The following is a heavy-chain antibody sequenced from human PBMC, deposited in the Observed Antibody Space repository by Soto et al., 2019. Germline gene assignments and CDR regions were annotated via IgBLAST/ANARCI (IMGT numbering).Heavy chain of an antibody. V-gene: IGHV2-5*02. J-gene: IGHJ4*02. D-gene: IGHD6-13*01. CDR1: GVSFSTGAVG. CDR3: AHVYWAASGTRYYFDH. Sequence: QITLTESGPTLVKPTQTLTLTCTSSGVSFSTGAVGVGWIRQPPGKALEFLALIYWDDDKRYRPSRKNKITITKDTSRNQVVLTMTDLDPEDTATYYCAHVYWAASGTRYYFDHWGQGPLVSVSS. CDR2: IYWDDDK.